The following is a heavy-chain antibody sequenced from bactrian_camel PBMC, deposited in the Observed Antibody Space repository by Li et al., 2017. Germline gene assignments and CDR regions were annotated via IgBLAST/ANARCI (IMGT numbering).Heavy chain of an antibody. CDR2: IDNDGPA. J-gene: IGHJ4*01. CDR3: AAEPDIAVGGGYCYAAVKGNDYNY. D-gene: IGHD2*01. Sequence: HVQLVESGGGSVQAGGSLRLSCVVSGYNYKRYCMAWFRQAPGQEREGIAAIDNDGPANYADSVKGRFTITKDNAKNTLYLQMKSLKPEDTAMYYCAAEPDIAVGGGYCYAAVKGNDYNYWGQGTQVTVS. V-gene: IGHV3S53*01. CDR1: GYNYKRYC.